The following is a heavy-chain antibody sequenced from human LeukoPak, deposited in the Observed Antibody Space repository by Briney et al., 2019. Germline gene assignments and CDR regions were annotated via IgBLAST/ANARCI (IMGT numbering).Heavy chain of an antibody. V-gene: IGHV3-11*01. CDR1: GFTFSDYY. CDR3: ARPKYSSSWQIFDY. D-gene: IGHD6-13*01. Sequence: GGSLRLSCAASGFTFSDYYMSWIRQAPGKGLEWVPYISSSGNTIYYADSVKGRFTISRDNAKNSVFLQMNSLRAEDTAVYYCARPKYSSSWQIFDYWGQGTLVTASS. CDR2: ISSSGNTI. J-gene: IGHJ4*02.